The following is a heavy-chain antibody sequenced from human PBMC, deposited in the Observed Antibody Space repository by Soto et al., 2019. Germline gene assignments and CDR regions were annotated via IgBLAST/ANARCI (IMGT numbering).Heavy chain of an antibody. V-gene: IGHV4-59*01. CDR3: ARVGRSSWRYYYGMDV. J-gene: IGHJ6*02. CDR1: GGSISSYY. D-gene: IGHD6-13*01. CDR2: IYYSGST. Sequence: SETLSLTCTVSGGSISSYYWSWIRQPPGKGLEWIGYIYYSGSTNYNPSLKSRVTISVDTSKNQFSLKLSSVTAADTAVYYCARVGRSSWRYYYGMDVWGQGTTVTVSS.